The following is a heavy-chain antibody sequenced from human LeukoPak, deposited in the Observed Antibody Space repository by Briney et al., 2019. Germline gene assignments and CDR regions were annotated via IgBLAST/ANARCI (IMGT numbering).Heavy chain of an antibody. D-gene: IGHD3-22*01. V-gene: IGHV1-18*01. CDR1: GYTFTSYG. CDR3: AREEYYYDSSGYANDAFDI. CDR2: ISAYNGNT. J-gene: IGHJ3*02. Sequence: ASVKISCKASGYTFTSYGISWVRQAPGQGLEWMGWISAYNGNTNYAQKLQGRVTMTTDTSTSTAYMELRSLRSDDTAVYYCAREEYYYDSSGYANDAFDIWGQGTMVTVSS.